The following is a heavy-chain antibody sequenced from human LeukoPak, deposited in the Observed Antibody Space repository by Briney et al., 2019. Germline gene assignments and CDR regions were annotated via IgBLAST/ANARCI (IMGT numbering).Heavy chain of an antibody. CDR2: IYYSGST. Sequence: SETLSLTCTVSGGSISSGDYYWSWIRQPPGKGLEWIGYIYYSGSTYYNPSLKSRVTISVDTSKNQFFLKLSSVTAADTAVYYCARDDYGSGSYFDYWGQGTLVTVSS. D-gene: IGHD3-10*01. V-gene: IGHV4-30-4*01. J-gene: IGHJ4*02. CDR3: ARDDYGSGSYFDY. CDR1: GGSISSGDYY.